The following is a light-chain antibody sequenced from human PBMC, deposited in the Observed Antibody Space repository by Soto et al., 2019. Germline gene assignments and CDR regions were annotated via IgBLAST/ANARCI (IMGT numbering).Light chain of an antibody. J-gene: IGLJ3*02. V-gene: IGLV1-40*01. CDR1: SSNIGADYD. CDR2: RNS. Sequence: QSVLTQPPSVSGAPGQRVTISCTGSSSNIGADYDVHWYQQLPGTAPKLLMYRNSNRPSGVPDRFSGSKSGTSASLAITGLQAEDEADYYCQSYDSSLSGSVVFGGGTKLTVL. CDR3: QSYDSSLSGSVV.